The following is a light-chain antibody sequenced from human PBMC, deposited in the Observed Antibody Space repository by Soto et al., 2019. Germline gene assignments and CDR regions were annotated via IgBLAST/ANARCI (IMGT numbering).Light chain of an antibody. J-gene: IGLJ3*02. CDR2: SNN. V-gene: IGLV1-44*01. CDR3: AAWDDSLKGPL. CDR1: SSNIGSNT. Sequence: QLVLTQPPSASGTPGQRVTISCSGSSSNIGSNTVNWYQQLPGMAPTLLIYSNNQRPSGVPDRFSGSKSGTSASLAVNGLQSEDEADYYCAAWDDSLKGPLFGGGTKLTVL.